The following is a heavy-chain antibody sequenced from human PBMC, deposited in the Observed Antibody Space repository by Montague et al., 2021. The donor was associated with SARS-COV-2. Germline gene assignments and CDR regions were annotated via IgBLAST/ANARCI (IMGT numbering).Heavy chain of an antibody. J-gene: IGHJ4*02. Sequence: SETLSLTCTVSGDSTTNNYYWGWIRQPPGKGLAWIGTIYHSGTTYYNPSLKSRVTISVDTSNNQFSLKLTSVTAADTAVYYCARRHIVASNRAFDYWGQGTLVTVSS. V-gene: IGHV4-38-2*02. D-gene: IGHD2-21*01. CDR1: GDSTTNNYY. CDR3: ARRHIVASNRAFDY. CDR2: IYHSGTT.